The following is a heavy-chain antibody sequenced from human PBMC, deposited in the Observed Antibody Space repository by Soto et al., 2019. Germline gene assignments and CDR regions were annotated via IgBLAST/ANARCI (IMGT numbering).Heavy chain of an antibody. Sequence: AAGKATCKASGNTFAKTDINWGRQAPGQENEWMGWISAYNGDTNYAQKLQGRVTMTTDTSTSTAYMEQRSLRSDDTAGYYCARSGLPVPAWVVVHSSLDPRGR. J-gene: IGHJ2*01. V-gene: IGHV1-18*01. CDR1: GNTFAKTD. D-gene: IGHD2-15*01. CDR3: ARSGLPVPAWVVVHSSLDP. CDR2: ISAYNGDT.